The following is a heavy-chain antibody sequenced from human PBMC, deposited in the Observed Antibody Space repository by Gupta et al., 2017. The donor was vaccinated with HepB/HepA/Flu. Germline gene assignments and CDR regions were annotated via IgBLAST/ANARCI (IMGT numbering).Heavy chain of an antibody. CDR2: IIPIFGTA. J-gene: IGHJ4*02. V-gene: IGHV1-69*06. CDR1: GGTFGSYA. CDR3: ARGYYYDSSGYYYKLWYFDY. D-gene: IGHD3-22*01. Sequence: QVQLVQSGAEVTKPGSSVKVSCKASGGTFGSYAISWVRQAPGQGLEWMGGIIPIFGTANYAQKFQGRVTITADKSTSTAYMELSSLRSEDTAVYYCARGYYYDSSGYYYKLWYFDYWGQGTLVTVSS.